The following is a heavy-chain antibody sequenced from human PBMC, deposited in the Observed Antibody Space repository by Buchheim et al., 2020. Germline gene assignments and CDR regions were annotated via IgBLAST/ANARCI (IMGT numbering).Heavy chain of an antibody. CDR1: GGTFSSYA. J-gene: IGHJ6*03. V-gene: IGHV1-69*01. CDR2: IIPIFGTA. Sequence: QVQLVQSGAEVKKPGSSVKISCKASGGTFSSYAISWVRQAPGQGLEWMGGIIPIFGTANYAQKFQGRVTITADESTSTAYMELSSLRSEDTAVYYCARVPVVVPAAGYYYYYYMDVWGKGTT. D-gene: IGHD2-2*01. CDR3: ARVPVVVPAAGYYYYYYMDV.